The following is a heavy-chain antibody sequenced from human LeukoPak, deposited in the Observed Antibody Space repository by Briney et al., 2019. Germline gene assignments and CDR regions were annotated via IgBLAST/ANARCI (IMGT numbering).Heavy chain of an antibody. J-gene: IGHJ4*02. D-gene: IGHD3-10*01. Sequence: ASVKVSCKASGYTFTSYGISWVRQAPGQGLEWMGWISAYNGNTNYAQKLQGRVTMTTDTSTSTAYMELRSLRSDDTAVYYCARLNYYGSGSYYGYFDYWGQGTLVTVSS. CDR2: ISAYNGNT. CDR3: ARLNYYGSGSYYGYFDY. CDR1: GYTFTSYG. V-gene: IGHV1-18*01.